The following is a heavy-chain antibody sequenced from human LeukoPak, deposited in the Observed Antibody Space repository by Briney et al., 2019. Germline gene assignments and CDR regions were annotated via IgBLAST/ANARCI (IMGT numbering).Heavy chain of an antibody. CDR2: ISYDGSNK. CDR1: GFTFSSYA. J-gene: IGHJ4*02. D-gene: IGHD5-18*01. Sequence: GRSLRLSCAASGFTFSSYAMHWVRQAPGKGLEWVAVISYDGSNKYYADSVRGRFTISRDNSKNTLYLEMNSLRAEDTAVYYCARDGAYSYTYWGQGTLVTVSS. CDR3: ARDGAYSYTY. V-gene: IGHV3-30-3*01.